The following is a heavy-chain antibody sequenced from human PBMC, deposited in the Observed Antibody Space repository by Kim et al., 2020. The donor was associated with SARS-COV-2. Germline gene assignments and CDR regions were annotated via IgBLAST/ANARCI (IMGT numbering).Heavy chain of an antibody. Sequence: SVKVSCKASGGTFSSYAISWVRQAPGQGLEWMGGIIPIFGTANYAQKFQGRVTITADESTSTAYMELSSLRSEDTAVYYCARPQYCSSTSCRGVYGMDVWGQGTTVTVSS. J-gene: IGHJ6*02. CDR3: ARPQYCSSTSCRGVYGMDV. D-gene: IGHD2-2*01. CDR1: GGTFSSYA. CDR2: IIPIFGTA. V-gene: IGHV1-69*13.